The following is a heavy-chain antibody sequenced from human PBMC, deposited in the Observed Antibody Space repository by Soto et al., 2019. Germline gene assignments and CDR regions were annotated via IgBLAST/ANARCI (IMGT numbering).Heavy chain of an antibody. CDR1: GGSISSYY. Sequence: SETLSLTCTVSGGSISSYYWSWIRQPPGKGLEWIGYTYYSGSTNYNPSLKSRVTISVDTSKNQFSLKLSSVTAADTAVYYCARDNPLGGYFQHWGQGTLVTVSS. D-gene: IGHD3-16*01. CDR2: TYYSGST. J-gene: IGHJ1*01. CDR3: ARDNPLGGYFQH. V-gene: IGHV4-59*01.